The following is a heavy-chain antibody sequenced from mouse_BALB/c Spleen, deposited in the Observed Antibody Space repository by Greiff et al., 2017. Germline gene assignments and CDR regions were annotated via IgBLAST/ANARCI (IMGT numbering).Heavy chain of an antibody. CDR2: INPSSGYT. D-gene: IGHD2-10*02. J-gene: IGHJ3*01. CDR1: GYTFTSYT. Sequence: VQPQQSGAELARPGASVKMSCKASGYTFTSYTMHWVKQRPGQGLEWIGYINPSSGYTNYNQKFKDKATLTADKSSSTAYMQLSSLTSEDSAVYYCARWAPYGNYGAYWGQGTLVTVSA. V-gene: IGHV1-4*01. CDR3: ARWAPYGNYGAY.